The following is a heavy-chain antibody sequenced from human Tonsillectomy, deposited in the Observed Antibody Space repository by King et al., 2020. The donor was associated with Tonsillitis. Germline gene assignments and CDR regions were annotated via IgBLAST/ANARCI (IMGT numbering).Heavy chain of an antibody. D-gene: IGHD6-13*01. CDR1: GGSFSGYY. J-gene: IGHJ4*02. V-gene: IGHV4-34*01. CDR3: ARAPYRSRYYFDY. CDR2: INHSGST. Sequence: VQLQQWGAGLLKPSETLSLTCAVYGGSFSGYYWSWIRQPPGKGLEWMGEINHSGSTNYNPSLKSRVTISVDTSKNQFSLKLSSVTAADTAVYYCARAPYRSRYYFDYWGQGTLVTVSS.